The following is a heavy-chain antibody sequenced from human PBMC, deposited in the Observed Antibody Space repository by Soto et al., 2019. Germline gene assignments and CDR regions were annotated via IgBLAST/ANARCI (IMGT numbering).Heavy chain of an antibody. J-gene: IGHJ4*02. CDR2: MWPDGSGE. V-gene: IGHV3-33*01. CDR1: GFTFSEQG. D-gene: IGHD6-25*01. Sequence: QVQLVESGGGVVQPGRSLRLSYATSGFTFSEQGIHWVRQAPGKGLEWVAFMWPDGSGEVYVDSVRGRFTISRDNAKSTVFLQMDSLRAEDTAVYYCVRDGEIGERNFDYWGQGTLVTVSS. CDR3: VRDGEIGERNFDY.